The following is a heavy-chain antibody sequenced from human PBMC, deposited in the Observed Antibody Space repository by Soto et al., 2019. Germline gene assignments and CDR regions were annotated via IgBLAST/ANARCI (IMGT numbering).Heavy chain of an antibody. CDR2: IDTSSETI. Sequence: PGGSLRLSCAASGFALSNYRMNWVRQAPGKVLEWLSYIDTSSETIDYADSVKGRFTISRDNAKSSLFLQMNSLRPDDTALYYCAKDMKWGGMTTIHYFDSWGQGTLVTVSS. V-gene: IGHV3-48*04. D-gene: IGHD4-17*01. CDR1: GFALSNYR. CDR3: AKDMKWGGMTTIHYFDS. J-gene: IGHJ4*02.